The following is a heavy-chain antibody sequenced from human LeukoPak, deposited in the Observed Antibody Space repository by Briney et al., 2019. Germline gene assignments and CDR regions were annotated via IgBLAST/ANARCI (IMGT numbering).Heavy chain of an antibody. Sequence: PSETLSLTCTVSGGSISTYYWNWLRQSPGKGLEWIGYIYYTGGTKYNPSLKSRLTISVDTSKNQFSLKLSSVTAADTAVYYCARGSSGSYNYWGQGTLVTVSS. V-gene: IGHV4-59*08. CDR3: ARGSSGSYNY. J-gene: IGHJ4*02. D-gene: IGHD1-26*01. CDR1: GGSISTYY. CDR2: IYYTGGT.